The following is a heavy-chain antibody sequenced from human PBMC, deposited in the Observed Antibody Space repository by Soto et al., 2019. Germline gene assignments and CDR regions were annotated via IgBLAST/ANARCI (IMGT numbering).Heavy chain of an antibody. V-gene: IGHV1-69*06. CDR1: GCTFNNYA. Sequence: SVKVSFKASGCTFNNYAITWVRQAPGQVLDWIGGIVAIFGTPKYAQKFQGRVTITADKSTNMAYMELGSLRSEDTAVYFCARDHYDSTRHDKHYYYVMEAWGQGTTDTVSS. D-gene: IGHD3-22*01. CDR3: ARDHYDSTRHDKHYYYVMEA. CDR2: IVAIFGTP. J-gene: IGHJ6*02.